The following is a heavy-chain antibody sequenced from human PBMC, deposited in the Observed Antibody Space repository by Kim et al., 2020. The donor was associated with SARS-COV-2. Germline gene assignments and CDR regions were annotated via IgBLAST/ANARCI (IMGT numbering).Heavy chain of an antibody. CDR3: ARGHSSGCSFDY. Sequence: SYAKKFQGRVTVTRDTSTSTVYMGLSSLRSEDTAVYYCARGHSSGCSFDYWGQGTLVTVSS. D-gene: IGHD6-19*01. J-gene: IGHJ4*02. V-gene: IGHV1-46*03.